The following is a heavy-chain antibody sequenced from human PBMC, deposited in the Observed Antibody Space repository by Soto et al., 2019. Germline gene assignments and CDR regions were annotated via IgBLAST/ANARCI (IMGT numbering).Heavy chain of an antibody. CDR1: GFTFSNAW. CDR3: TTSQTLKLPSPLYYYMDV. Sequence: GGSLRLSCAASGFTFSNAWMSWVRQAPGKGLEWVGRIKSKTDGGTTDYAAPVKGRFTISRDDSKNTLYLQMNSLKTEDTAVYYCTTSQTLKLPSPLYYYMDVWGKGTTVTVSS. V-gene: IGHV3-15*01. J-gene: IGHJ6*03. CDR2: IKSKTDGGTT.